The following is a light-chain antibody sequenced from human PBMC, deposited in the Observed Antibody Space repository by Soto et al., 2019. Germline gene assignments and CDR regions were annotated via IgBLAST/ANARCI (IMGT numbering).Light chain of an antibody. CDR3: LQDFQYPRK. CDR1: QFIRNG. J-gene: IGKJ1*01. CDR2: EAS. V-gene: IGKV1-6*01. Sequence: AILMTQSPSSLSASVGDRVTITCRASQFIRNGLAWYQQKPGKAPKLLIYEASTLQYGVPSRFSGSYSATDFTLTIGSLQSEDFATYYCLQDFQYPRKCGKGTKVDIK.